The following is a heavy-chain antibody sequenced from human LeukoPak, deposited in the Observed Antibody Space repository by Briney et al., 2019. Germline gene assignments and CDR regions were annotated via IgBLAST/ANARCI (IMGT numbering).Heavy chain of an antibody. D-gene: IGHD3-9*01. Sequence: AETLSLTCTVSGGSFSDYYWTWIRLPPGKGLEWIGYSGSTNYNPSLKSRVTISVDTSKRHFSLTLSPVTEADTAVYYGSGKNLTPWPAGLDVWGQGTTVIVS. J-gene: IGHJ6*02. CDR2: SGST. V-gene: IGHV4-59*01. CDR3: SGKNLTPWPAGLDV. CDR1: GGSFSDYY.